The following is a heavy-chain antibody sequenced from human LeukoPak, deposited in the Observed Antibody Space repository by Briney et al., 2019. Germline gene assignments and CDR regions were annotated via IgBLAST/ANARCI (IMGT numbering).Heavy chain of an antibody. D-gene: IGHD6-13*01. V-gene: IGHV4-38-2*02. CDR3: ARVTSSSWFEGYFDY. Sequence: SETLSLTCTVSGYSIGSGYYWGWIRQPPGKGLEWIGNIYHGGSTYYNPSLKSRVTMSGDTSKNQFSLNLSPVTAADTAVYYCARVTSSSWFEGYFDYWGQGTLVTVSS. CDR1: GYSIGSGYY. CDR2: IYHGGST. J-gene: IGHJ4*02.